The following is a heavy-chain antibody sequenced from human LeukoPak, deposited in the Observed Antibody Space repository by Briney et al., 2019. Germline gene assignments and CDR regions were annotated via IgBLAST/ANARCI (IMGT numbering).Heavy chain of an antibody. CDR1: GFTFSNYD. J-gene: IGHJ4*02. CDR2: ISGSGSST. D-gene: IGHD6-13*01. Sequence: GGSLRLSCAASGFTFSNYDMGWVRQAPGEGLEWASTISGSGSSTYYGDSVKGRFTISRDNPKNAQYLQMSGLRVEDTAVYYCAKAIAATGRWWVFDYWGQGTLVTVSS. CDR3: AKAIAATGRWWVFDY. V-gene: IGHV3-23*01.